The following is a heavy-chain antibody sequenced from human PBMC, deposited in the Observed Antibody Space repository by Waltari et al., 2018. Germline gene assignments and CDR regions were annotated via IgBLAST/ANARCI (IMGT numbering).Heavy chain of an antibody. CDR2: IYRGGET. D-gene: IGHD6-13*01. Sequence: EVHLVESGGGLVHPGDSVRLSCAASGVIVSNNYMSWVRQPPGKGLEWVSVIYRGGETYYADSVNGRFTISRDNSKNTLNLQMNNVIAEDTAVYYCTSDHGLSWPLDWGQGTMVTVSS. CDR3: TSDHGLSWPLD. CDR1: GVIVSNNY. J-gene: IGHJ4*02. V-gene: IGHV3-53*01.